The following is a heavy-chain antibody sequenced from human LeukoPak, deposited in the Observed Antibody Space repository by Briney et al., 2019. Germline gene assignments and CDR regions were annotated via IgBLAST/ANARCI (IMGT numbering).Heavy chain of an antibody. V-gene: IGHV1-2*02. J-gene: IGHJ5*02. CDR3: ARPQSYCSSTSCQVGWFDP. CDR1: GYTFTGYY. Sequence: GASVKVSCKASGYTFTGYYMHWVRQAPGQGLEWMGWINPNSGGTNYAQKFQGRVTMTRDTSISTAYMELSRLRSDDTAVYYCARPQSYCSSTSCQVGWFDPWGQGTLVTVSS. CDR2: INPNSGGT. D-gene: IGHD2-2*01.